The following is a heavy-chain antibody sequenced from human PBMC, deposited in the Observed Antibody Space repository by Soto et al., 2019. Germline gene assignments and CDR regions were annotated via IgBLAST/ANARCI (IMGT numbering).Heavy chain of an antibody. CDR2: IIPIFGAA. CDR1: GGTFSTSA. Sequence: QVQLVQSGAEVKKPGSSVKVSCKASGGTFSTSAICWVRQAPGHGLEWMGGIIPIFGAANYAQKFRDKVTITADKSTSTAYMELNSLRSEDTAVYYCARVHSSGWFYFDYWGQGTLVTVSS. J-gene: IGHJ4*02. CDR3: ARVHSSGWFYFDY. V-gene: IGHV1-69*14. D-gene: IGHD6-19*01.